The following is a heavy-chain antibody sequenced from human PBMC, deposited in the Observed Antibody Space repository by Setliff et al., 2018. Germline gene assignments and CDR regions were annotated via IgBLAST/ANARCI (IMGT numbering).Heavy chain of an antibody. V-gene: IGHV1-46*01. CDR3: AKAGAIGAWYEDALDM. CDR2: INPSGGAT. Sequence: GASVKVSCKASGGTFSSYAISWVRQAPGQGLEWMGIINPSGGATSYAHKFQDRVDMTRDTSTSTVYMKLSSLNSEDTAVYYCAKAGAIGAWYEDALDMWGQGTMVTVSS. J-gene: IGHJ3*02. CDR1: GGTFSSYA. D-gene: IGHD6-19*01.